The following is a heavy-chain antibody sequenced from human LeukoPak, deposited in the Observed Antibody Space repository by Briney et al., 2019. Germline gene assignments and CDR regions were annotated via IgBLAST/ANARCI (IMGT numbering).Heavy chain of an antibody. CDR1: GFTFSNYA. Sequence: GGSLRLSCAASGFTFSNYAMSWVRQAPGRGLKWVSVISGSGGSTYYADSVKGRFTISRDNSKSTLYLQMNSLRVEDTAVYYCARDADGHLDLWGRGTLVTVSS. J-gene: IGHJ2*01. V-gene: IGHV3-23*01. D-gene: IGHD5-24*01. CDR2: ISGSGGST. CDR3: ARDADGHLDL.